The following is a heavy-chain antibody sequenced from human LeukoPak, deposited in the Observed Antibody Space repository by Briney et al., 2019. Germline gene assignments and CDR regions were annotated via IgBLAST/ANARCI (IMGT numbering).Heavy chain of an antibody. V-gene: IGHV3-21*01. CDR3: AKDPAVVTASTSDY. Sequence: GGSLRLSCAASGFTFSSYSMNWVRQAPGKGLEWVSSISSSSSYIYYADSVKGRFTISRDNAKNSLYLQMNSLRAEDTAVYYCAKDPAVVTASTSDYWGQGTLVTVSS. J-gene: IGHJ4*02. CDR1: GFTFSSYS. CDR2: ISSSSSYI. D-gene: IGHD2-21*02.